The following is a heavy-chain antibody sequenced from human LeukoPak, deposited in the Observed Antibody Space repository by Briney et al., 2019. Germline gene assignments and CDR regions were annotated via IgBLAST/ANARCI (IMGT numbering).Heavy chain of an antibody. D-gene: IGHD6-13*01. Sequence: GGSLRLSCAASGFTFSSHSMNWVRQAPGKGLEWVSSISSSSSYIYYADSVKGRFTISRDNAKNSLYLQMNSLRAEDTAVYYCARGDSSSWYDYWGQGTLVTVSS. J-gene: IGHJ4*02. CDR1: GFTFSSHS. CDR2: ISSSSSYI. V-gene: IGHV3-21*01. CDR3: ARGDSSSWYDY.